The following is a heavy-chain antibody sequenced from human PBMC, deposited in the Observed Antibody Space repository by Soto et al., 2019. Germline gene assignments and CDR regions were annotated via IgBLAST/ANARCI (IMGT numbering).Heavy chain of an antibody. Sequence: QVQLVESWGGVVQPGRSLRLSCAASGFPFTSYGMHWVREGPDKGLEWVAIIAYDGSDKYYADSVKGRFTISRDNSKNTLYLHMNSLRPEDTALYYCVGGQYYFDYRGQGTLVIVSS. J-gene: IGHJ4*02. V-gene: IGHV3-30*03. CDR2: IAYDGSDK. CDR3: VGGQYYFDY. D-gene: IGHD3-10*01. CDR1: GFPFTSYG.